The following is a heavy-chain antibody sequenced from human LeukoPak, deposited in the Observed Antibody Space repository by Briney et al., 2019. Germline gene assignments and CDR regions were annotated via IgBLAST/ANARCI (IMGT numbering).Heavy chain of an antibody. J-gene: IGHJ4*02. CDR1: GYIFTDYY. CDR3: TRDRITEEAGHCDY. D-gene: IGHD3-16*01. V-gene: IGHV1-2*02. Sequence: GAAVKVSCKASGYIFTDYYLHWVRQAPGRGLEWMAWINPKKAGTKYAQKFEGRVTMTRDTSSSTAYMEVSRLRSDDTAVYYCTRDRITEEAGHCDYWGQGTQVNVSS. CDR2: INPKKAGT.